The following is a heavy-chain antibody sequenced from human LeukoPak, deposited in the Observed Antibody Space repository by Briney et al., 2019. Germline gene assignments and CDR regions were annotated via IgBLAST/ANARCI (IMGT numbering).Heavy chain of an antibody. V-gene: IGHV4-59*01. CDR3: AREVRITMVRGVIAYYFDY. Sequence: SETLSLTRTVSGGSIRSYYWSWIRQPPGKGLEWIGYIYYSGSTNYNPSLKSRVTISVDTSKNQFSLKLSSVTAADTAVYYCAREVRITMVRGVIAYYFDYWGQGTLVTVSS. CDR2: IYYSGST. J-gene: IGHJ4*02. CDR1: GGSIRSYY. D-gene: IGHD3-10*01.